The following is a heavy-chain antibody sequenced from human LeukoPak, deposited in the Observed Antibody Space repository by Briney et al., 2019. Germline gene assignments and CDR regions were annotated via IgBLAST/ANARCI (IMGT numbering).Heavy chain of an antibody. Sequence: LTCTVSGGSISSYYWSWIRQAPRKGLEWISYVTNNNGAMFYAGSLEGRFTIFRDNAKNSLYLQMNSLRPDDTAVYYCARALADNRGYYLGFDYWGRGTLVTVSS. CDR3: ARALADNRGYYLGFDY. CDR2: VTNNNGAM. J-gene: IGHJ4*02. CDR1: GGSISSYY. V-gene: IGHV3-11*04. D-gene: IGHD3-22*01.